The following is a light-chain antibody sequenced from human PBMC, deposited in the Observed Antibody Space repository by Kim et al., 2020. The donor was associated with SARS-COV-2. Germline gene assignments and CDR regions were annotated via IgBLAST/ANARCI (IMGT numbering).Light chain of an antibody. CDR1: QSVTSSY. V-gene: IGKV3-20*01. CDR3: QQYSSQYS. CDR2: GAS. Sequence: EIVLTQSPGTLSLSPGERATLACRASQSVTSSYFAWYQQKPGRAPRLLIYGASSRAPGIPDRFSGSGSGTDFTLTISRLEPEDFAVYYCQQYSSQYSSGQGTKREI. J-gene: IGKJ2*01.